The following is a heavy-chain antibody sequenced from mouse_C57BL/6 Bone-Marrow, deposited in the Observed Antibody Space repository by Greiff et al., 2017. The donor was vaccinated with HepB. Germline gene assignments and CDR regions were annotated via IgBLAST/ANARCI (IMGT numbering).Heavy chain of an antibody. J-gene: IGHJ1*03. Sequence: VQLQQSGAELVRPGASVKLSCTASGFNIKDDYMHWVKQRPEQGLEWIGWIDPENGDTEYASKFQGKATITADTSSNTAYLQLSSLTSEDTAVYYCTSIWYFDVWGTGTTVTVSS. D-gene: IGHD2-10*02. CDR1: GFNIKDDY. CDR3: TSIWYFDV. V-gene: IGHV14-4*01. CDR2: IDPENGDT.